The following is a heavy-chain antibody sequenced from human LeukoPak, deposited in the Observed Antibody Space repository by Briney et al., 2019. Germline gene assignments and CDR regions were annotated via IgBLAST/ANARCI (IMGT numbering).Heavy chain of an antibody. Sequence: SETLSLTCAVYGGSFSGYYWSWLRQPPGKGLEWIGEINHSGSTNYNPSLKSRVTISVDTSKNQFSLKLSSVTAADTAVYYCARARYSGSYIDYWGQGTLVTVSS. J-gene: IGHJ4*02. CDR1: GGSFSGYY. D-gene: IGHD1-26*01. V-gene: IGHV4-34*01. CDR2: INHSGST. CDR3: ARARYSGSYIDY.